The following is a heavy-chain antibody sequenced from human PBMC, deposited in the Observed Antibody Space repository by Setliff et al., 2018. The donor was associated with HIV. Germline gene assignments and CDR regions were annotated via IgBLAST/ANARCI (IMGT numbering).Heavy chain of an antibody. J-gene: IGHJ5*02. CDR3: ARFTVVVFGAGEPSWFDP. D-gene: IGHD2-15*01. V-gene: IGHV4-30-4*08. CDR1: GDSIISGDYY. Sequence: LSLTCTVSGDSIISGDYYWSWIRQSLGKGLEWIGHIHYKGNIDYNASLKSRLAISSDTSKNRFSLNLSSVIAADTAIYFCARFTVVVFGAGEPSWFDPWGQGILVTVSS. CDR2: IHYKGNI.